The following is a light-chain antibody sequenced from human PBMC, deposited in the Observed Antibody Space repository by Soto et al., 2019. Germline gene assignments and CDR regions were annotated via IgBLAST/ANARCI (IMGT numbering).Light chain of an antibody. J-gene: IGKJ3*01. Sequence: DIVLTQSPGTLSLSPGERATLSCKTSQSSGSNFLAWYQHKPGQAPRLLIYASSNRATGIPDRFTGSASGTDFTLTIRRLEPEDFAMYFCQQYDKSPFTFGPGTKVDIK. V-gene: IGKV3-20*01. CDR1: QSSGSNF. CDR3: QQYDKSPFT. CDR2: ASS.